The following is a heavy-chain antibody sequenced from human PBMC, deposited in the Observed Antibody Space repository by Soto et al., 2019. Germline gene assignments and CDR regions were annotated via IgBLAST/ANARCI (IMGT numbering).Heavy chain of an antibody. CDR3: AHIDPEIVTVGGHGGFDY. V-gene: IGHV2-5*02. J-gene: IGHJ4*02. D-gene: IGHD5-12*01. Sequence: QITLKESGPPLVRPPQTLTLTCTFSGFSLTSGVGVGWIRQPPGKALEWLALIYWDDDKRYSPSLKNRLTITKDTSKTQVVLTMTNVVPVDTATSFRAHIDPEIVTVGGHGGFDYWGQGTLVTVSS. CDR1: GFSLTSGVG. CDR2: IYWDDDK.